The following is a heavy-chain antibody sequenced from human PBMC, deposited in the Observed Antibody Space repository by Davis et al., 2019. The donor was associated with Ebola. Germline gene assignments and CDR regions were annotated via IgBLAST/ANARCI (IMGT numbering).Heavy chain of an antibody. Sequence: SETLSLTCSVSGDSISSSRYYWGWIRQPPGKGMEWIGQISHGGITNYNPSLKSRVTISMDTSNNQFYLRLDSVTAADTAVFYCARTAMTSISDLGLGYNYFDPWGQGTLVTVST. J-gene: IGHJ5*02. D-gene: IGHD2-21*02. CDR2: ISHGGIT. V-gene: IGHV4-39*07. CDR3: ARTAMTSISDLGLGYNYFDP. CDR1: GDSISSSRYY.